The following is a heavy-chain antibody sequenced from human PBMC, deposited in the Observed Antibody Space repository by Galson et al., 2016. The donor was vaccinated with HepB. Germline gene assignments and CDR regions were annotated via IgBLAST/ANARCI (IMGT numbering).Heavy chain of an antibody. J-gene: IGHJ3*01. D-gene: IGHD3-22*01. V-gene: IGHV1-3*01. CDR3: ARGEEPIEYFYECRGDLEM. CDR1: GYIFSRYV. Sequence: SVKVSCKASGYIFSRYVTHWVRQAPGQRPEWMGWINGGNGNTKYSEKFQDRVTFTRDTSASTAYMELSSLRPEDTAVYFCARGEEPIEYFYECRGDLEMWGQGILITVPS. CDR2: INGGNGNT.